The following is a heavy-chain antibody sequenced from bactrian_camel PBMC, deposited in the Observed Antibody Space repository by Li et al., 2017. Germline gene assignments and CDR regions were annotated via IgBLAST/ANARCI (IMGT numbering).Heavy chain of an antibody. D-gene: IGHD2*01. CDR1: GFTFSSYY. CDR3: GTNTYCRGSYCCNHDFSV. V-gene: IGHV3-2*01. Sequence: VQLVESGGGLVQPGGSLRLSCAASGFTFSSYYMNWVRQAPGKGLEWVSSIYSDGSNTNYADSVKGRFTISRDNAKNTVYLQMNSLKPEDTAMYYCGTNTYCRGSYCCNHDFSVWGQGTQVTVS. CDR2: IYSDGSNT. J-gene: IGHJ4*01.